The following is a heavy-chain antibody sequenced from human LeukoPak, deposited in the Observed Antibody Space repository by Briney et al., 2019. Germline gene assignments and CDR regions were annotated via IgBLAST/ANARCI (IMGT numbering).Heavy chain of an antibody. V-gene: IGHV3-7*01. J-gene: IGHJ4*02. CDR3: ARLYDDCTRSTCLWYFDY. CDR1: GFTFNSYW. CDR2: IKQDGSEE. D-gene: IGHD2/OR15-2a*01. Sequence: GSLRLSCAASGFTFNSYWMSWVRQPPGKGLEWVANIKQDGSEEYYVDSVKGRFTISRDNAKNSLILQMNSLRAEDTAVSYCARLYDDCTRSTCLWYFDYWGQGTLVTVPS.